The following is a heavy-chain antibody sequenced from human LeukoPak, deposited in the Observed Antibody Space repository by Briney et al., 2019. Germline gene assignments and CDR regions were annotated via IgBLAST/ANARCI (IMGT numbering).Heavy chain of an antibody. D-gene: IGHD3-10*02. Sequence: GGSLRLSCAASGFTFSGYGMSWVRQAPGKGLEWVSAISGGGGSTYYADSVKGRFTISRDNAKNSLYLQMNSLRAEDTAVYYCAELGITMIGGVWGKGTTVTISS. J-gene: IGHJ6*04. CDR2: ISGGGGST. CDR3: AELGITMIGGV. V-gene: IGHV3-23*01. CDR1: GFTFSGYG.